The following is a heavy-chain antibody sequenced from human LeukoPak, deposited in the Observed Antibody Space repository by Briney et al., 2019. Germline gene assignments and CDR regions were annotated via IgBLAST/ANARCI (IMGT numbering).Heavy chain of an antibody. CDR3: ARDTNFCPGDY. Sequence: GGSLRLSCAACVSTFSSYWMTWVRQAPGKGLEWVANIKKDGSIKAYVDSVKGRFTISRDNAKNSVYLQMNSLTTEDTAIYYCARDTNFCPGDYWGQGTLVTVSS. CDR1: VSTFSSYW. CDR2: IKKDGSIK. V-gene: IGHV3-7*01. D-gene: IGHD2/OR15-2a*01. J-gene: IGHJ4*02.